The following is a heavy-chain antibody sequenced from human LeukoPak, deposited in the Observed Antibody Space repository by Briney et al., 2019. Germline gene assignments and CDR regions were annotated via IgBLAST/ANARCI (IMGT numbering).Heavy chain of an antibody. J-gene: IGHJ5*02. CDR3: AKDPMVRGVISYRFDP. CDR1: GFTFSSYG. D-gene: IGHD3-10*01. CDR2: IRYDGSNK. Sequence: GGSLRLSCAASGFTFSSYGMHWVRQAPGKGLEWVAFIRYDGSNKYYADSVKGRFTISRDNSKNTLYLQMNSLRAEDTAVYYCAKDPMVRGVISYRFDPWGQGTLVTVSP. V-gene: IGHV3-30*02.